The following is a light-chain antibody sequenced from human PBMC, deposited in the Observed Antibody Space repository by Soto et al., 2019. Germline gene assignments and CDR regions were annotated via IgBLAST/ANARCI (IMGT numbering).Light chain of an antibody. CDR3: YSAADNNYV. CDR2: KDS. Sequence: SYELTQPSSVSVSPGQTAGITCSGDLLAKKYGRWFQQKPGQAPVLVIYKDSERPSGIPERFSGSSSGTTVTLTISGAQVEDEADYYCYSAADNNYVFGTGTKVTVL. CDR1: LLAKKY. J-gene: IGLJ1*01. V-gene: IGLV3-27*01.